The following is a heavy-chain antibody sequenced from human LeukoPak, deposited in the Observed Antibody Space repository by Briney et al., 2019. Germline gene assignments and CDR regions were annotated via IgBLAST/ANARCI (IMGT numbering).Heavy chain of an antibody. D-gene: IGHD1-26*01. CDR2: ISYDGSNK. CDR1: GFTFSSYG. V-gene: IGHV3-30*03. Sequence: QPGGSLRLSCAASGFTFSSYGMHWVRQAPGKGLEWVAVISYDGSNKYYADSVKGRFTISRDNSKNTLYLQMNSLRAEDTAVYYCARETEELPYNDYWGQGTLVTVSS. J-gene: IGHJ4*02. CDR3: ARETEELPYNDY.